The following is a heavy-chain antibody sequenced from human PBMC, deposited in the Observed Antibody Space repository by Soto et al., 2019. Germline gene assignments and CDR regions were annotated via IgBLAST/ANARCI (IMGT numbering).Heavy chain of an antibody. Sequence: GGSLRLSCAASGFTFSNYGMHWVRQAPGKGLEWVAFISNDGSKNYYADSVRGRFTISRDNSMNTLFLQMNSLRPEDTATYYCAKAPLRPYLFDYGAPGPLVPVSA. CDR1: GFTFSNYG. CDR3: AKAPLRPYLFDY. CDR2: ISNDGSKN. V-gene: IGHV3-30*18. J-gene: IGHJ4*02. D-gene: IGHD3-10*01.